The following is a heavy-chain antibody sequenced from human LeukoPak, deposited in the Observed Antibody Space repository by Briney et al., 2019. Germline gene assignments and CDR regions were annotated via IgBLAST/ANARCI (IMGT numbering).Heavy chain of an antibody. CDR1: GYTFTGYY. D-gene: IGHD1-26*01. Sequence: GASVKVSCKASGYTFTGYYMHWVRQAPGQGLEWMGWINPNSGGTNYAQKFQGRVTMTRDTSISTAYMELSRLRSDDTAVYYCARDRPPMGATGSGFDYWDQGTLVTVSS. V-gene: IGHV1-2*02. J-gene: IGHJ4*02. CDR3: ARDRPPMGATGSGFDY. CDR2: INPNSGGT.